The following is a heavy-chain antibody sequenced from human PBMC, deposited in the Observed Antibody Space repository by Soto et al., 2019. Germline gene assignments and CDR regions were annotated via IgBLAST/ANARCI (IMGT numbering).Heavy chain of an antibody. V-gene: IGHV3-48*01. CDR2: ISSSSSTI. Sequence: PGGSLRLSCAASGFTFSSYSMNWVRQAPGKGLEWVSYISSSSSTIYYADSVKGRFTISRDNAKNSLYLQMNSLRAEDTAVYYCARSYYDSSASYASYGMDVWGQGTTVTVSS. D-gene: IGHD3-22*01. J-gene: IGHJ6*02. CDR3: ARSYYDSSASYASYGMDV. CDR1: GFTFSSYS.